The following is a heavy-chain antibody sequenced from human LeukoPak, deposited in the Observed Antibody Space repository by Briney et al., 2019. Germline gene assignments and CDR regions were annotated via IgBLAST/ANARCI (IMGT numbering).Heavy chain of an antibody. CDR2: INVDGSRK. Sequence: GGSLRLSCAASGFIFSNYWMHWVRQARGKGLLWVSRINVDGSRKIYADSVKGRFDISRDNAKNTVSLQMNSLRVDDTPVYYCVGDLLIGGGSWSVPSLDSWGQGTLVTVSS. D-gene: IGHD1-14*01. V-gene: IGHV3-74*01. J-gene: IGHJ4*02. CDR3: VGDLLIGGGSWSVPSLDS. CDR1: GFIFSNYW.